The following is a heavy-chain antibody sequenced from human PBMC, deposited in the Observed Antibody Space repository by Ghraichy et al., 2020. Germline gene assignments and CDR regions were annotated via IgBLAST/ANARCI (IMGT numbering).Heavy chain of an antibody. Sequence: GGSLRLSCAASGFTFSSYAMSWVRQAPGKGLEWVSAISGSGGSTYYADSVKGRFTISRDNSKNTLYLQMNSLRAEDTAVYYCAKDLEYSSSWYRVPYFDYWGQGTLVTVSS. J-gene: IGHJ4*02. CDR1: GFTFSSYA. V-gene: IGHV3-23*01. CDR2: ISGSGGST. D-gene: IGHD6-13*01. CDR3: AKDLEYSSSWYRVPYFDY.